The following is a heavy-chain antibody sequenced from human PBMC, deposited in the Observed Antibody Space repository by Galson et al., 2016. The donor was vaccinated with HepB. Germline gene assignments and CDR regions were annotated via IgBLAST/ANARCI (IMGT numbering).Heavy chain of an antibody. CDR1: GFTFDDYA. D-gene: IGHD6-6*01. Sequence: SLRLSCAASGFTFDDYAMHWVRQAPGKGLEWVSSINWNSDNKAYADSVKGRFAISRDNAKNSLYLQMNSLRAEDTALYYCAKDNRFGSSSAHQLGLLGMDVWGKGTPVTVSS. J-gene: IGHJ6*04. CDR3: AKDNRFGSSSAHQLGLLGMDV. CDR2: INWNSDNK. V-gene: IGHV3-9*01.